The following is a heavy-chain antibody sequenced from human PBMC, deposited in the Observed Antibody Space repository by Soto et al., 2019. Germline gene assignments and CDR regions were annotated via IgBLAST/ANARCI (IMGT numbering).Heavy chain of an antibody. CDR1: GDSINSDNYY. D-gene: IGHD3-9*01. CDR2: IYYRGNT. CDR3: ARLEGLATISYYFDY. J-gene: IGHJ4*02. Sequence: QLQLQESGPGLVKPSETLSLTCSVSGDSINSDNYYWGWIRQPPGKGVEWIGSIYYRGNTYYNPSLKTRVTISLDKSKSQFSLKLNSVTAADSAVYFCARLEGLATISYYFDYWGQGTLVTVSS. V-gene: IGHV4-39*01.